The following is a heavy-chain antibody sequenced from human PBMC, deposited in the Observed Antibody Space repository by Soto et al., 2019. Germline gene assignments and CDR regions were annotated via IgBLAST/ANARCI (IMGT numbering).Heavy chain of an antibody. CDR1: GGPIIAYY. D-gene: IGHD6-19*01. CDR2: IYSSGTT. Sequence: ASETLSLTCTVSGGPIIAYYWSWIRQSPGKGVEWIGYIYSSGTTTYNPALKSRVTMSVDMSRKQFSLQLRSVTAADTAVYYCARQDPFNTGWHFDSWGQGTLVTVSS. J-gene: IGHJ4*02. CDR3: ARQDPFNTGWHFDS. V-gene: IGHV4-59*08.